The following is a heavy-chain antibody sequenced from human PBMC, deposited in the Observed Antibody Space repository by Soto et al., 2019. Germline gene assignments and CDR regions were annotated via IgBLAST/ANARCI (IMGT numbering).Heavy chain of an antibody. J-gene: IGHJ4*02. D-gene: IGHD1-1*01. V-gene: IGHV1-2*04. Sequence: GASVKVSCKASGYTFTGYYMHWVRQAPGQGLEWMGWINPNSGGINYAQKFQGWVTMTRDTSISTAYMELSRLRSDDTAVYYCATDRERGAHPVFDYWGQGTLVTVSS. CDR3: ATDRERGAHPVFDY. CDR1: GYTFTGYY. CDR2: INPNSGGI.